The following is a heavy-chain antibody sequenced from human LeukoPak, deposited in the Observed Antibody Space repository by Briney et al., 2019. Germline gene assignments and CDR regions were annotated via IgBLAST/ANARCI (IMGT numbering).Heavy chain of an antibody. Sequence: ASVKVSCKASGFTFTSSAVQWVRQARGQRLEWIGWIVVGSGNTNYAQKFQERVTITRDMSTSTAYMELSSLRSEDTAVYYCAADVGGLRWRRGESFDYWGQGTLVTVSS. CDR2: IVVGSGNT. D-gene: IGHD4-23*01. J-gene: IGHJ4*02. CDR3: AADVGGLRWRRGESFDY. CDR1: GFTFTSSA. V-gene: IGHV1-58*01.